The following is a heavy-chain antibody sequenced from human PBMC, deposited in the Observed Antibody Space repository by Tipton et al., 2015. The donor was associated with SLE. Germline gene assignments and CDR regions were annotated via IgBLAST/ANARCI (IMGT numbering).Heavy chain of an antibody. Sequence: TLSLTCAVYGGSISSHYWSWIRQPAGKGLEWIGYISTSGSTNYNPSLKSRVTISVDTSKNQFSLELSSVTAADTAVYYCARESPAGGFDIMGQGTMVTVPS. CDR3: ARESPAGGFDI. J-gene: IGHJ3*02. D-gene: IGHD2-2*01. V-gene: IGHV4-59*11. CDR1: GGSISSHY. CDR2: ISTSGST.